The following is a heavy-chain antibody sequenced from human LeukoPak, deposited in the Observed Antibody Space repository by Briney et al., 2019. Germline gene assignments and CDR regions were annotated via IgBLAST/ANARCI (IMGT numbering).Heavy chain of an antibody. CDR1: GYTFTGYY. CDR3: ATGDLVVWLDLFDY. J-gene: IGHJ4*02. D-gene: IGHD2-15*01. V-gene: IGHV1-2*02. CDR2: INPNSGGT. Sequence: ASVKVSCKASGYTFTGYYMHWVRQAPGQGLEWIGWINPNSGGTNYAQKFQGRVTMPRDTSISTAYMELSRLRSDDTAVYYCATGDLVVWLDLFDYWGQGTLVTVSS.